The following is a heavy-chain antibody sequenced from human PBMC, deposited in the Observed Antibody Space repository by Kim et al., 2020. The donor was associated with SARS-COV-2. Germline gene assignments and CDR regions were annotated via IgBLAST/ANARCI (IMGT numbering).Heavy chain of an antibody. CDR3: AREKVGVLGVILHYYGMDV. J-gene: IGHJ6*04. V-gene: IGHV1-3*01. D-gene: IGHD3-10*01. Sequence: ASVKVSCKASGYTFTSYAMHWVRQAPGQRLEWMGWINAGNGNTKYSQKFQGRVTITRDTSASTAYMELSSLRSEDTAVYYCAREKVGVLGVILHYYGMDVWGKGPTAPAS. CDR2: INAGNGNT. CDR1: GYTFTSYA.